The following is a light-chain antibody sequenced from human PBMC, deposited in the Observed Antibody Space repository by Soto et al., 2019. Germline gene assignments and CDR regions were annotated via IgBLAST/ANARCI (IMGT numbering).Light chain of an antibody. Sequence: QSALTQPASVSGSPGQSITVSCTGTSSDIGGYNSVSWYQHHPGKAPKLMIYDVSNRPSGVSNRFSGSKSGNTASLTISGLQAEDEADYYCGPYTSNSAPFVLGTGTKVTVL. CDR2: DVS. CDR1: SSDIGGYNS. J-gene: IGLJ1*01. V-gene: IGLV2-14*03. CDR3: GPYTSNSAPFV.